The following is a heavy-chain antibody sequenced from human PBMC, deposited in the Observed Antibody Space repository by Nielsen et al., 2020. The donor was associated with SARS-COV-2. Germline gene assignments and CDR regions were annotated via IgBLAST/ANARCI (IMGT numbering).Heavy chain of an antibody. J-gene: IGHJ6*02. Sequence: SETLSLTCAVYGGSFSGYYWSWIRQPPGKGLEWIGEINHSGSTNYNPSLKSRVTISVDTSKNQFSLKLSSVTAADTAVYYCATLETTGKYYGMDVWGQGTTVTVSS. V-gene: IGHV4-34*01. CDR3: ATLETTGKYYGMDV. CDR1: GGSFSGYY. D-gene: IGHD4-17*01. CDR2: INHSGST.